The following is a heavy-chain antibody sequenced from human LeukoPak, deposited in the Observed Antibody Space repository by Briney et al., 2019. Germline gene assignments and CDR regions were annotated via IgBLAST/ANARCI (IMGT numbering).Heavy chain of an antibody. CDR1: GFTFSSYA. CDR3: ARANLAYCGGDCSVDAFDI. D-gene: IGHD2-21*02. J-gene: IGHJ3*02. Sequence: AGGSLRLSCAASGFTFSSYALHWVRQAPGKGLEWVSSISSSSSYIYYADSVKGRFTISRDNAKNSLYLQMNSLRAEDTAVYYCARANLAYCGGDCSVDAFDIWGQGTMVTVSS. V-gene: IGHV3-21*01. CDR2: ISSSSSYI.